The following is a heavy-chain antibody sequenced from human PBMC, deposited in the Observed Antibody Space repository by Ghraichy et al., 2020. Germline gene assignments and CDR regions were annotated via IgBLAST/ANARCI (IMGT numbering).Heavy chain of an antibody. CDR3: AKEVLGGIAGSPIDY. Sequence: GESLNISCAASGFTFSSYAMNWVRQAPGKGLEWVSVISGSGANTYYADSVKGRFTISRDNSKNTLYLQMSSLRGEDTAIYYCAKEVLGGIAGSPIDYWGQGTLVTVSS. CDR2: ISGSGANT. J-gene: IGHJ4*02. D-gene: IGHD3-10*01. CDR1: GFTFSSYA. V-gene: IGHV3-23*01.